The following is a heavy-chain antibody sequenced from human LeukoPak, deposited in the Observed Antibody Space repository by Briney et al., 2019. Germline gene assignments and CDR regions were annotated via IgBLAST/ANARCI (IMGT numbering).Heavy chain of an antibody. V-gene: IGHV4-59*01. D-gene: IGHD3-3*01. J-gene: IGHJ4*02. CDR3: ARSVRLSAFDY. CDR2: IYYSGST. Sequence: PSETLSLTCTVSGGSISSYYWSWIRQPPGKGLEWIGYIYYSGSTNYNPSLKSRVTISVDTSKNQFSLKLSSVTAADTAVYCCARSVRLSAFDYWGQGTLVTVSS. CDR1: GGSISSYY.